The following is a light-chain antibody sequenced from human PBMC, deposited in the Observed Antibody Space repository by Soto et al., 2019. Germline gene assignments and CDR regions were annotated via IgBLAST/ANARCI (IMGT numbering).Light chain of an antibody. Sequence: EIVLTQSPGTLSLSPRERATLSCRASQSVSSSYLAWYQQKPGQAPRLLIYGASSRATGIPDRFSGSGSGTDFTFTISRLEPEDFAVYYSQQYGSSQSFGQGTKVEIK. V-gene: IGKV3-20*01. CDR3: QQYGSSQS. J-gene: IGKJ1*01. CDR1: QSVSSSY. CDR2: GAS.